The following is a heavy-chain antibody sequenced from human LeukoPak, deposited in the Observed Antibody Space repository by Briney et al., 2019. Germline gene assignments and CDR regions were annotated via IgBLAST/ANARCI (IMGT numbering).Heavy chain of an antibody. CDR1: AFTFSSYW. CDR3: ARGITTSGYYYYYMDV. J-gene: IGHJ6*03. Sequence: GGSLRLSCEASAFTFSSYWMSWVRQAPGKGLEWVANMKEDGGEINYVDSVKGRFTISRDNAKNTLYLQMNSLRAEDTAVYYCARGITTSGYYYYYMDVWGQGTAVTVSS. D-gene: IGHD3-10*01. V-gene: IGHV3-7*01. CDR2: MKEDGGEI.